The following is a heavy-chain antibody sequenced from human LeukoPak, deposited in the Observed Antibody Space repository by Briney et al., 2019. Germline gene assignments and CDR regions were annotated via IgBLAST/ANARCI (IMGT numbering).Heavy chain of an antibody. V-gene: IGHV4-38-2*01. Sequence: SETLSLTCAVSGYSISSGYYWGWIQQPPGKGLEWIGSIYHSGSTYYNPSLKSRVTISVDTSKNQFSLKLSSVTAADTAVYYCARTILPRWWFDPWGQGTLVTVSS. CDR2: IYHSGST. CDR3: ARTILPRWWFDP. D-gene: IGHD2-21*01. J-gene: IGHJ5*02. CDR1: GYSISSGYY.